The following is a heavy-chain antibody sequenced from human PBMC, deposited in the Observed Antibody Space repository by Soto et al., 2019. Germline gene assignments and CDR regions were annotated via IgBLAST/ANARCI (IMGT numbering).Heavy chain of an antibody. Sequence: QVQLQESGPGLVKPSQTLSLTCTVSGGSISSGGYFWNWIRQHPGKGLEWIGYIYYSGVTYYNPSLNIRVTISVDTSNNHFSLWLSSVTAAYTAVYYCAREPSIWGQGTLVTVSS. CDR2: IYYSGVT. CDR1: GGSISSGGYF. V-gene: IGHV4-31*03. CDR3: AREPSI. J-gene: IGHJ4*02.